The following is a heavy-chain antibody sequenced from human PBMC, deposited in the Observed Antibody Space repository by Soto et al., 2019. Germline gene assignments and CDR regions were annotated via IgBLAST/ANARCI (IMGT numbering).Heavy chain of an antibody. CDR3: AEDIDYDIDY. CDR2: IYPKEGRI. V-gene: IGHV1-18*01. J-gene: IGHJ4*02. Sequence: QVQLVQSGAEVQKPGASVKVSCEASGYIFNNYGITWVRQAPGQGLEWMGWIYPKEGRINFAQKFQGRVTLTTDTSTTTGYMELRSLRFADSAVYFCAEDIDYDIDYWGQGTLVTVSS. CDR1: GYIFNNYG. D-gene: IGHD4-17*01.